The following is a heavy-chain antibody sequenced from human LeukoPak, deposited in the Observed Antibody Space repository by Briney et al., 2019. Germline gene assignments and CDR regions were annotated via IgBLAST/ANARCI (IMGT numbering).Heavy chain of an antibody. V-gene: IGHV1-8*03. J-gene: IGHJ6*03. CDR2: MNPNSGNT. Sequence: ASVKVSCKASGYTFTSYDINWVRQATGQGLEWMGWMNPNSGNTGYAQKFQGRVTITRNTSISTAYMELSSLRSEDTAVYYCARAGRLEGPDPVIHYYYYYYMDVWGKGTTVTVSS. CDR1: GYTFTSYD. D-gene: IGHD1-1*01. CDR3: ARAGRLEGPDPVIHYYYYYYMDV.